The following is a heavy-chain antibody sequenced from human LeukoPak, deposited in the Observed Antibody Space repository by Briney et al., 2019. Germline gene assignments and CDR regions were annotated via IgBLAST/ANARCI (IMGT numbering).Heavy chain of an antibody. V-gene: IGHV3-30*18. Sequence: GGSLRLSCAASGFMFSSYGMHWVRQAPGKGLQWVAFISFDGTDKYYADSVKGRFTTSRDNSKNTLYLQMNSLRGEDTAVYYCAKGGLKKAFHNWGQGTLVTVSS. CDR3: AKGGLKKAFHN. CDR2: ISFDGTDK. D-gene: IGHD3/OR15-3a*01. CDR1: GFMFSSYG. J-gene: IGHJ4*02.